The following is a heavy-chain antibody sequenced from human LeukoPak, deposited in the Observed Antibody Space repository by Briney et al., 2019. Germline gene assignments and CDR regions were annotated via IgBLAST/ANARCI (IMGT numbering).Heavy chain of an antibody. V-gene: IGHV1-18*01. CDR1: GYTFTSYG. CDR2: ISAYNGNT. D-gene: IGHD1-26*01. CDR3: ARDRPFVGATSLRYYYGMDV. Sequence: ASVKVSCKASGYTFTSYGISWVRQAPGQGLEWMGWISAYNGNTNYAQKLQGRVTMTTDTSTSTAYMELRSLRSDDTAVYYCARDRPFVGATSLRYYYGMDVWGQGTTVTVSS. J-gene: IGHJ6*02.